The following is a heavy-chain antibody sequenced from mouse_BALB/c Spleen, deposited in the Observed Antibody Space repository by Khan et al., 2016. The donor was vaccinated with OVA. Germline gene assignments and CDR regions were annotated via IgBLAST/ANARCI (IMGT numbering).Heavy chain of an antibody. V-gene: IGHV14-3*02. CDR2: IDPANGNT. J-gene: IGHJ2*01. Sequence: VQLKESGAELVKPGASVKLSCTASGYNIKDTYMHWVKQRPEQGLEWIGRIDPANGNTEYDPKFQGKATITADTPSNTAYLQLSSLTSEDTAVYYCARWPRGYWGQGTARTVSS. CDR1: GYNIKDTY. CDR3: ARWPRGY.